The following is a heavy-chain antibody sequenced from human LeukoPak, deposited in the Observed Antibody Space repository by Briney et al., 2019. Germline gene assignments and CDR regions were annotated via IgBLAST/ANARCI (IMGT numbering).Heavy chain of an antibody. CDR2: IYHSGST. D-gene: IGHD7-27*01. CDR1: GGSISSGGYY. Sequence: TSQTLSLTCTVSGGSISSGGYYWSWIRQPPGKGLEWIGYIYHSGSTYYNPSLKSRVTISVDTSKNQFSLKLSSVTAADTAVYYCARETGTGDFDYWGQGTLVTVSS. CDR3: ARETGTGDFDY. J-gene: IGHJ4*02. V-gene: IGHV4-30-2*01.